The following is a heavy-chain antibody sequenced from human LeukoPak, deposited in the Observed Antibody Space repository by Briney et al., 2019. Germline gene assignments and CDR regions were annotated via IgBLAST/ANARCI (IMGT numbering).Heavy chain of an antibody. V-gene: IGHV3-13*01. J-gene: IGHJ4*02. CDR1: GFTFSSYD. CDR3: ARASSEGYYSDY. CDR2: IGTAGDT. Sequence: GGSLRLSCAASGFTFSSYDMHWVRQATGKGLEWVSAIGTAGDTYYPGSVKGRFTISRENAKNSLYLQMNSLRAGDTAVYYCARASSEGYYSDYWGQGTLVTVSS.